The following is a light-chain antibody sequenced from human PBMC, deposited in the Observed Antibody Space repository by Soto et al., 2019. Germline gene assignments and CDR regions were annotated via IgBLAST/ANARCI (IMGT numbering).Light chain of an antibody. Sequence: DLRVARGPASVCASVGGRVTITCRATQSIRSYLNWYQQRPGKAPKVLIYGASTLQSGVPSRFSGSGSGTEFTLTISSLQPDDFATYYCHQYDSYPKTFGQGTKVDIK. J-gene: IGKJ1*01. CDR1: QSIRSY. CDR3: HQYDSYPKT. CDR2: GAS. V-gene: IGKV1-39*01.